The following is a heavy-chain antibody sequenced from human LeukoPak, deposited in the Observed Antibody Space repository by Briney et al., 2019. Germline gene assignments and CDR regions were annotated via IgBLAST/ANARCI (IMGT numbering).Heavy chain of an antibody. D-gene: IGHD6-19*01. J-gene: IGHJ4*02. Sequence: ASVKVSCKASGYTFTGYYMHWVRQAPGQGLEWMGWINPNSGGTNHAQKFQGRVTMTRDTSISTAYMELSRLRSDDTAVYYCARDEAVAGAFDYWGQGTLVTVSS. CDR1: GYTFTGYY. CDR3: ARDEAVAGAFDY. V-gene: IGHV1-2*02. CDR2: INPNSGGT.